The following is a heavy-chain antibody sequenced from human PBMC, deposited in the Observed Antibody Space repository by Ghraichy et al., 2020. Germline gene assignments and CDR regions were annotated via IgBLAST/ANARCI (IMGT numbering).Heavy chain of an antibody. CDR3: VRGFSGSHYSSFDY. CDR2: ISYDATHQ. V-gene: IGHV3-30*04. Sequence: GGSLRLSCVASGFIFTPNAFHWVRQAPGKGLEWVSSISYDATHQYYADSVKGRFTISRDNSKNTLSLQMDSLRRDDTAVYYCVRGFSGSHYSSFDYWGQGTLV. J-gene: IGHJ4*02. D-gene: IGHD3-10*01. CDR1: GFIFTPNA.